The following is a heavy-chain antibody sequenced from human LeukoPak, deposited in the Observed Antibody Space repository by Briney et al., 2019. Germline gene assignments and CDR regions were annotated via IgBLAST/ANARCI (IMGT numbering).Heavy chain of an antibody. CDR1: GFTFSSYG. Sequence: RPGGSLRLSCAASGFTFSSYGMRWVRQAPGKGLDWASGINWNGGSTGYADSVKGRFTISRDNAKNSLYLQMNSLRAEDTALYYCARARVVRGVIIGSSDYWGQGTLVTVSS. CDR3: ARARVVRGVIIGSSDY. CDR2: INWNGGST. D-gene: IGHD3-10*01. J-gene: IGHJ4*02. V-gene: IGHV3-20*04.